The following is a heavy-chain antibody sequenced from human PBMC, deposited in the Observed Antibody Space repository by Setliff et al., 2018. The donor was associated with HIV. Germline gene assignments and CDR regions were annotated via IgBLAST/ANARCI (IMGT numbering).Heavy chain of an antibody. J-gene: IGHJ4*02. D-gene: IGHD6-13*01. Sequence: SETLSLTCAVYGESFSGYYWSWIRQQPGKGLDWIGEINESGSANYNPSLKSRVTTSVDIAKKQLSLKLSSVTAADTAVYYCARGIPALGTSYYFDYWGQGTRVTVSS. CDR2: INESGSA. CDR3: ARGIPALGTSYYFDY. V-gene: IGHV4-34*01. CDR1: GESFSGYY.